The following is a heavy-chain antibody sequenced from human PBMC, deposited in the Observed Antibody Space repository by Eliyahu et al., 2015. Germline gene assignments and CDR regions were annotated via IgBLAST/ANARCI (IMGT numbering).Heavy chain of an antibody. V-gene: IGHV3-43D*04. D-gene: IGHD1-26*01. J-gene: IGHJ4*02. CDR1: GFTFXDYA. CDR2: ISWDGGST. Sequence: EVQLVESGGVVVQPGGSLRLSCAASGFTFXDYAMHWVRQAPGKGLEWVSLISWDGGSTYYADSVKGRFTISRDNSKNSLYLQMNSLRAEDTALYYCAKENDSGSYPPEYYFDYWGQGTLVTVSS. CDR3: AKENDSGSYPPEYYFDY.